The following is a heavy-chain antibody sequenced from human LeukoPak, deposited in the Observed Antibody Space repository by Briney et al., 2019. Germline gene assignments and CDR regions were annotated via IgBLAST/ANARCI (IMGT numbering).Heavy chain of an antibody. CDR3: ARRYTYYYGSGSYQLDY. J-gene: IGHJ4*02. D-gene: IGHD3-10*01. CDR1: GGSFSGYY. V-gene: IGHV4-34*01. Sequence: SETLSLTCAVYGGSFSGYYWSWIRQPPGKGLEWIGEINHSGSTNYNPSLKSRVTISVDTSKNQFSLKLSSVTAADTAVYYCARRYTYYYGSGSYQLDYRGQGTLVTVSS. CDR2: INHSGST.